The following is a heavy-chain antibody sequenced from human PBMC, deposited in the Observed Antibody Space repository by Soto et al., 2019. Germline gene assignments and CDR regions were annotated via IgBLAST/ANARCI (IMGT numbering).Heavy chain of an antibody. D-gene: IGHD6-13*01. CDR1: GGSISSSSYY. CDR2: IYYSGST. CDR3: ARHQQQLVHLQH. J-gene: IGHJ1*01. V-gene: IGHV4-39*01. Sequence: QLQLQESGPGLVKPSETLSLTCTVSGGSISSSSYYWGWIRQPPGKGLEWIGSIYYSGSTYYNPSLKSRVTISVDTSKNQFSLKLSSVTAADTAVYYCARHQQQLVHLQHWGQGTLVTVSS.